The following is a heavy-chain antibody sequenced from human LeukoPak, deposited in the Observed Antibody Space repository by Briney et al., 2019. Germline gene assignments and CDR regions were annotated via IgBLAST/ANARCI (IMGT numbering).Heavy chain of an antibody. CDR1: GYTFTGYY. D-gene: IGHD5-24*01. CDR2: INPNSGGT. V-gene: IGHV1-2*04. Sequence: ASVKVSCKASGYTFTGYYMHWVRQAPGQGLEWMGWINPNSGGTNYAQKFQGWVTMTRDTSISTAYMELSRLRSDDTAVYYCARGDRRDGYNSAFDYWGEGTLVTVSS. J-gene: IGHJ4*02. CDR3: ARGDRRDGYNSAFDY.